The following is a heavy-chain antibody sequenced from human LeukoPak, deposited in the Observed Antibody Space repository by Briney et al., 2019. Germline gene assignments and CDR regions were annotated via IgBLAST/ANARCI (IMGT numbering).Heavy chain of an antibody. CDR2: LSKSGNT. Sequence: SETLSLTCTVSGGSISSYYWSWIRLPPGKGLEWIGYLSKSGNTNYSPSLKSRVTIFGDTSKNQFFLKLSSVTATDTAVYYCARARYVNSFYAFDIWGQGTLVTVSS. CDR3: ARARYVNSFYAFDI. D-gene: IGHD3-9*01. J-gene: IGHJ3*02. V-gene: IGHV4-59*01. CDR1: GGSISSYY.